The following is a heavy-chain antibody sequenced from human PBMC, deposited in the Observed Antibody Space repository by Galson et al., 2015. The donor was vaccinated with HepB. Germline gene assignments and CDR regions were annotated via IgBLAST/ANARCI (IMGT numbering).Heavy chain of an antibody. Sequence: SLRLSCAASGFTFDNYMMNWVRQAPGKGLEWVSSINTRSNYIKDADSVKGRFTISRDNAKNSLYLQMNGLRGEDSAVYYCVRGGGDVPFEYWGQGTLVTVSS. CDR3: VRGGGDVPFEY. D-gene: IGHD2/OR15-2a*01. CDR1: GFTFDNYM. V-gene: IGHV3-21*06. J-gene: IGHJ4*02. CDR2: INTRSNYI.